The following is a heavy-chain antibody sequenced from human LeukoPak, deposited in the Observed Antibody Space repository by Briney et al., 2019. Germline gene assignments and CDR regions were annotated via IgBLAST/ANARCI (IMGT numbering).Heavy chain of an antibody. CDR3: AKGRYYYDSSDAFDI. Sequence: PGGSLRLSCAASGFTFSSYAMSWVRQAPGKGLEWVSAVSGSGGSTYYADSVKGRFTISRDNSRNTLYLQMNSLRAEDTAVYYCAKGRYYYDSSDAFDIWGQGTTVTVSS. CDR2: VSGSGGST. CDR1: GFTFSSYA. D-gene: IGHD3-22*01. V-gene: IGHV3-23*01. J-gene: IGHJ3*02.